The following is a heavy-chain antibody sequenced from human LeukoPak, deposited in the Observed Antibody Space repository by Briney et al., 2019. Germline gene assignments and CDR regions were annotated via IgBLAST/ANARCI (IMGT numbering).Heavy chain of an antibody. CDR3: ASQGHHGKIVGTTLSYFYMDV. CDR2: INHSGST. Sequence: SETLSLTYAVYGGSFSGYYWSWIRQPPGKGLEWIGEINHSGSTNYNPSLKSRVTISVDTSKNQFSLKLGSVTAADTAFYYCASQGHHGKIVGTTLSYFYMDVWGKGTTVTVSS. J-gene: IGHJ6*03. V-gene: IGHV4-34*01. CDR1: GGSFSGYY. D-gene: IGHD1-26*01.